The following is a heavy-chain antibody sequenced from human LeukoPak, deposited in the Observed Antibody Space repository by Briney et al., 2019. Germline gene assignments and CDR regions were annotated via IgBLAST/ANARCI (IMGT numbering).Heavy chain of an antibody. J-gene: IGHJ6*02. CDR2: IYSGGST. CDR3: AREFVTMVRGVISGMDV. Sequence: GGSLRLSCAASGFTFTNHAMSWVRQAPGKGLEWVSVIYSGGSTYYADSVKGRFTISRDNSKNTLYLQMNSLRAEDTAVYYCAREFVTMVRGVISGMDVWGQGTTVTVSS. D-gene: IGHD3-10*01. V-gene: IGHV3-66*01. CDR1: GFTFTNHA.